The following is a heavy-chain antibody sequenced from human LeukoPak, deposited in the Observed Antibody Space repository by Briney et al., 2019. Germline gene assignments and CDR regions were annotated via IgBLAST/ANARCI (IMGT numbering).Heavy chain of an antibody. V-gene: IGHV3-21*05. D-gene: IGHD3-3*01. J-gene: IGHJ4*02. Sequence: PGGSLRLSFAASGFRFSVYAMNWVRPAPGKGLEWVSYINSGSSDIHYTESVRGRLAISRDNAKKTLYLQMNSLRAEDTAVYYCARDTYEPGLIDFWGQGTLVSVSS. CDR3: ARDTYEPGLIDF. CDR2: INSGSSDI. CDR1: GFRFSVYA.